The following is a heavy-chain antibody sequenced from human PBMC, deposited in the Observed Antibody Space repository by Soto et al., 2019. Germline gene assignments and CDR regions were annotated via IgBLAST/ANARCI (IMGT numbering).Heavy chain of an antibody. J-gene: IGHJ6*02. Sequence: PGGSLRLSCGASGFTFSSYSMNWVRQAPRKGLEWISHISASSRTLFYADSVKGRFTISRDNAKNSLYLQMNSLRAEDTAVYYCARSYYDSSASYASYVMDVWGQGTTVTVSS. CDR1: GFTFSSYS. CDR3: ARSYYDSSASYASYVMDV. D-gene: IGHD3-22*01. V-gene: IGHV3-48*01. CDR2: ISASSRTL.